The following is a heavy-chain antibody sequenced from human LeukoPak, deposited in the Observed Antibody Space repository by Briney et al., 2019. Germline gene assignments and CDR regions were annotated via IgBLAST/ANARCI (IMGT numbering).Heavy chain of an antibody. J-gene: IGHJ4*02. CDR3: ARVREYSSSWYVALFDY. D-gene: IGHD6-13*01. CDR2: INPNSGGT. V-gene: IGHV1-2*02. CDR1: GYTFTGYY. Sequence: ASVKVSCKASGYTFTGYYMHWVRQAPGQGLEWMGWINPNSGGTNYAQKFQGRVTMTRDTSISTAYMELSRLRSDDTAVYYCARVREYSSSWYVALFDYWGQGTLVTVSS.